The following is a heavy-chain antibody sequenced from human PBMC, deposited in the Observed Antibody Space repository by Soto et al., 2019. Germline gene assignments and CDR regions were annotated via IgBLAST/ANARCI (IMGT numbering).Heavy chain of an antibody. D-gene: IGHD6-13*01. CDR3: TLGSWSAETFDI. Sequence: SVKVSCKASGGTFSTYTIIWVRQAPGQGLEWMGRILPMLDITNSAQRFQGRVTITADKSTSTAYLELSSLRFEDTALYYCTLGSWSAETFDIWGRGTMVTVSS. CDR2: ILPMLDIT. CDR1: GGTFSTYT. V-gene: IGHV1-69*02. J-gene: IGHJ3*02.